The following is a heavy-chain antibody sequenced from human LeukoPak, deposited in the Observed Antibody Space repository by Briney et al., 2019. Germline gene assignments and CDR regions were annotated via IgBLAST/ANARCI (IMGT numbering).Heavy chain of an antibody. Sequence: SETLSLTCTVSNGSISSYYWTWIRQPAGKGLEWIGRIYTSGNTNYNPSLKSRVTMSVDTSKNQFSLKLSSVTAADTAVYYCARLWFGAYYFDYWGQGTLVTVSS. CDR3: ARLWFGAYYFDY. CDR1: NGSISSYY. D-gene: IGHD3-10*01. J-gene: IGHJ4*02. CDR2: IYTSGNT. V-gene: IGHV4-4*07.